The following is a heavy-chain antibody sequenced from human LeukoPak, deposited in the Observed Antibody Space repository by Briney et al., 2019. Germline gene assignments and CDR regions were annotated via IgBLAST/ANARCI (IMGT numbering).Heavy chain of an antibody. Sequence: GGSLRLSCAASGFTISSNYMSWVRQAPGKGLEWVSVIYSGGSTYYADSVKGRFTISRDNSKNTLYLQMNSLRADDTAVYYCARGPFGFLSVFDIWGQETMVTVSS. CDR2: IYSGGST. D-gene: IGHD3-9*01. CDR3: ARGPFGFLSVFDI. CDR1: GFTISSNY. J-gene: IGHJ3*02. V-gene: IGHV3-66*02.